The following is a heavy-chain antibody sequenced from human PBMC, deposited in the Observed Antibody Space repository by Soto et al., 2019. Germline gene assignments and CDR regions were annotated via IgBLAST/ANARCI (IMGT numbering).Heavy chain of an antibody. V-gene: IGHV3-30*04. D-gene: IGHD2-21*01. Sequence: QVQLVESGGGVVQPGRSLRLSCAASGFTFSSYAMHWVRQAPGKGLEWVAVISYDGRNKYYADSVKGRFTISRDNAKNTLYVQMKCLRDEATGVYYCAVSTVASLEHAFDLWGPGTMVTVSS. CDR3: AVSTVASLEHAFDL. CDR1: GFTFSSYA. J-gene: IGHJ3*01. CDR2: ISYDGRNK.